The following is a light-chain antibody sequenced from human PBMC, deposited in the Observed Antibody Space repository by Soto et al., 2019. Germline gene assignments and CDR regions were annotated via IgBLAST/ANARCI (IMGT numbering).Light chain of an antibody. CDR1: SSDVGGYNY. CDR3: SSYTRSRIVL. Sequence: QSALTQPASVSGSPGQSITISCTGTSSDVGGYNYVSWYQQHPGKAPKLMIYEVRNRPSGVSNRFSGSKSGNTASLTISGVQAEDEDDYYCSSYTRSRIVLFGGGTKLTVL. CDR2: EVR. J-gene: IGLJ2*01. V-gene: IGLV2-14*01.